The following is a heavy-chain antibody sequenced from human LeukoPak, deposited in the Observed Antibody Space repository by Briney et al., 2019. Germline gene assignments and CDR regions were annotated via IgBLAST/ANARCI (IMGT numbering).Heavy chain of an antibody. Sequence: PSETLSLTCTVSGGSISSYYWSWIRQPPGKGLEWIGYIYYSGTTNYNPSLKGRVTISVDTSKIQFSLKLSSVTAADTAVYYCARGVYIAAAQYGYWGQGTLVTVSS. CDR2: IYYSGTT. J-gene: IGHJ4*02. CDR3: ARGVYIAAAQYGY. CDR1: GGSISSYY. V-gene: IGHV4-59*01. D-gene: IGHD6-13*01.